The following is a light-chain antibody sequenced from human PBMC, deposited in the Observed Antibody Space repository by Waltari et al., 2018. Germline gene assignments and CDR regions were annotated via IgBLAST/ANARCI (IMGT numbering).Light chain of an antibody. CDR1: SGSLSSTSY. V-gene: IGLV8-61*01. Sequence: QTVVTQEPSLSVSPGGAVTLTCSLSSGSLSSTSYASWYHQTPGQAPRTLLYKSNTRVAGVPDRVSGSICGNKAALTITGAQADDESDYYGLLYMGSGIWVFGGGTKLTVI. CDR3: LLYMGSGIWV. CDR2: KSN. J-gene: IGLJ3*02.